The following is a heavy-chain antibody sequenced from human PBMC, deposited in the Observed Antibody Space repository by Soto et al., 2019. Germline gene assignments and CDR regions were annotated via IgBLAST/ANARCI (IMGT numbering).Heavy chain of an antibody. CDR1: GVSIHNSHSF. J-gene: IGHJ5*01. CDR2: VYHNGGA. Sequence: PSETLSLTCTVSGVSIHNSHSFWAWIRQPPGKGLQFIASVYHNGGAHYNSSLKGRVTISVDTANNQVSLRMRSLTAADTAFYYCGRVVEGATRHTDPDSWGQGILVTV. D-gene: IGHD2-21*01. V-gene: IGHV4-39*01. CDR3: GRVVEGATRHTDPDS.